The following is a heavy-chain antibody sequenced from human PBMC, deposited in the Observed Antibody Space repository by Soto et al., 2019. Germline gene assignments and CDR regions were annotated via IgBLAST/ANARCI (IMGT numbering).Heavy chain of an antibody. Sequence: GGSLRLSCAASGFTFSSYGMHWVRQAPGKGLEWVAVIWYDGSNKYYADSVKGRFTISRDNSKNTLYLQMNSLRAEDTAVYYCARGNPRRGAPTPNYYYYYMDVWGKGTTVTVSS. CDR2: IWYDGSNK. J-gene: IGHJ6*03. D-gene: IGHD3-10*01. CDR1: GFTFSSYG. V-gene: IGHV3-33*01. CDR3: ARGNPRRGAPTPNYYYYYMDV.